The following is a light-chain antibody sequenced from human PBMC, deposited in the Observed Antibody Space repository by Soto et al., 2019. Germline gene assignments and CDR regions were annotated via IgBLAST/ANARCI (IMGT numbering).Light chain of an antibody. V-gene: IGKV1-8*01. Sequence: AIRMTQSPSSFSASTGDRVTITCRASQGISSYLAWYQQKPGKAPKLLIYAASTLQSGVPSRFSGSGSVTDFTLTISCLPSEDFATYYCQQYYSYPHTFGQGTKVEIK. CDR1: QGISSY. CDR2: AAS. CDR3: QQYYSYPHT. J-gene: IGKJ1*01.